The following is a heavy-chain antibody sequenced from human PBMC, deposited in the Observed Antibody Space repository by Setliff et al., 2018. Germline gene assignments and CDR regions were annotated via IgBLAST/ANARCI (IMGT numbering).Heavy chain of an antibody. CDR3: ARKVEQWLTPHFDY. J-gene: IGHJ4*02. Sequence: PSETLSLTCTVPGDSISSFSYYWGWIRQPPGKGLEWIGTIYDSGKTYYNPSLKSRVTISVDTSNNQFSLSLSSVTAADTAVYYCARKVEQWLTPHFDYWGQGALVTVSS. CDR1: GDSISSFSYY. V-gene: IGHV4-39*01. D-gene: IGHD6-19*01. CDR2: IYDSGKT.